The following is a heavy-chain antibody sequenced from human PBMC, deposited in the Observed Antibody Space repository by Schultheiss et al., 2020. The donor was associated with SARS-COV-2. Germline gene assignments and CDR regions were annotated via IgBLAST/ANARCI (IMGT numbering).Heavy chain of an antibody. Sequence: LSLTCTVSGGSISSYYWSWIRQPPGKGLEWIGYIYYSGSTNYNPSLKSRVTISVDTSKNQFSLKLSSVTAADSAVYYCASQVGYSSSRYTYYGMDVWGQGTTVTVSS. J-gene: IGHJ6*02. CDR3: ASQVGYSSSRYTYYGMDV. D-gene: IGHD6-13*01. V-gene: IGHV4-59*08. CDR1: GGSISSYY. CDR2: IYYSGST.